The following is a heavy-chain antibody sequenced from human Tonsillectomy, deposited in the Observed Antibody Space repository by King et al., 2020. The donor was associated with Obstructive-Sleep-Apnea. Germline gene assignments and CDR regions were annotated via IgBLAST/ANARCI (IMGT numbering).Heavy chain of an antibody. CDR1: GFTFDDYA. J-gene: IGHJ4*02. D-gene: IGHD2-15*01. CDR3: AKSIQGVNATAALGY. V-gene: IGHV3-9*01. Sequence: VQLVESGGGLVQPGRSLRLSCAASGFTFDDYAMHWVRQAPGKGLEWVSGITWNSGTIGYADSVKGRFTISRDNAKNSLYLQMNSLRAEDTALYYCAKSIQGVNATAALGYWGQGTLVTVPS. CDR2: ITWNSGTI.